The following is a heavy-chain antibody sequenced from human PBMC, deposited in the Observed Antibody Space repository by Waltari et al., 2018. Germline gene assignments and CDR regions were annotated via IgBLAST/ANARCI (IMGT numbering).Heavy chain of an antibody. D-gene: IGHD3-10*01. Sequence: QLQLQESGPRLVKSSETLSLTCPVSGGSISTSTHYWAWIRQTPGKGPEWLGSVYYNGKVYYNPSLESLVTMSVDTSKNHFSLDLESVTTPDTSIYFCARSFGGSGSYKFDFWGQGILVTVSS. V-gene: IGHV4-39*02. CDR3: ARSFGGSGSYKFDF. J-gene: IGHJ4*02. CDR1: GGSISTSTHY. CDR2: VYYNGKV.